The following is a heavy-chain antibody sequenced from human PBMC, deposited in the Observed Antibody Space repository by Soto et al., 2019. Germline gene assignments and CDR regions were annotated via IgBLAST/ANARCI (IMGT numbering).Heavy chain of an antibody. D-gene: IGHD3-16*02. V-gene: IGHV3-23*01. CDR2: ISGSGGST. CDR3: AKAQDSHYDYVWGSYPRMGQEDY. CDR1: GFTFSSYA. Sequence: GGSLRLSCAASGFTFSSYAMSWVRQAPGKGLEWVSAISGSGGSTYYADSVKGRFTISRDNSKNTLYLQMNSLRAEDTAVYYCAKAQDSHYDYVWGSYPRMGQEDYWGQGTLVTVSS. J-gene: IGHJ4*02.